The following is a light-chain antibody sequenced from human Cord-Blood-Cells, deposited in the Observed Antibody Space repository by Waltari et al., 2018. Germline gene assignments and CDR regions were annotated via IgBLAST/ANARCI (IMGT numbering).Light chain of an antibody. J-gene: IGLJ1*01. CDR3: SSYTSSSTLYV. Sequence: ALTPRASVSGSPGQSLTISCLGPSSDAAGTTYADWYQHHAGKAPKLMIYDVSNRPSGVSNRFSGSKSGNTASLTISGLQAEDEADYYCSSYTSSSTLYVFGTGTKVTVL. CDR1: SSDAAGTTY. V-gene: IGLV2-14*03. CDR2: DVS.